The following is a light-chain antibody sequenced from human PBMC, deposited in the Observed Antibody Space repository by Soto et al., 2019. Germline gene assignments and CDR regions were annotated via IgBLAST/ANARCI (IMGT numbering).Light chain of an antibody. Sequence: AIQMTQSPSSLSASVGDRVTITCRASQGIKNDLGWYQQKPGKAPKLLIYAASSLQSGVPARFSGSGSGTDFTLTISSLQPEDFATYYCLQKYFYPFTFGPGTKVDIK. V-gene: IGKV1-6*01. CDR2: AAS. CDR1: QGIKND. CDR3: LQKYFYPFT. J-gene: IGKJ3*01.